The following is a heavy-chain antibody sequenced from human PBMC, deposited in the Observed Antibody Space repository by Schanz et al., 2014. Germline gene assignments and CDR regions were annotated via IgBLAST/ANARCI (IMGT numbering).Heavy chain of an antibody. CDR2: IASGGSHT. V-gene: IGHV3-11*05. CDR1: GFIFNDYY. CDR3: ARDEGRDGYNLAFDV. Sequence: QVQLVESGGGLVKPGGSLRLSCAASGFIFNDYYMNWIRQAPGKGLEWVSTIASGGSHTFYADSVTGRFTISGDNSKNTLFLQMNSLRPEDTALYFCARDEGRDGYNLAFDVWGQGTLVTVSS. D-gene: IGHD5-12*01. J-gene: IGHJ3*01.